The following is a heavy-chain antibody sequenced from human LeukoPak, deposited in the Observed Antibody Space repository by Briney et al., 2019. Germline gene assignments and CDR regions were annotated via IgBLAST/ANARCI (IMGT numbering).Heavy chain of an antibody. CDR3: ARVSYYYGSGSYWSYGMDV. D-gene: IGHD3-10*01. CDR2: IGTAGDT. Sequence: GGSLRLSCAASGFTFSSYDMHWVRQATGKGLEWVSAIGTAGDTYYPGSVKGRFTISRENAKNSLYLQMNSLRAGDTAVYYCARVSYYYGSGSYWSYGMDVWGQGTTVTVSS. CDR1: GFTFSSYD. J-gene: IGHJ6*02. V-gene: IGHV3-13*01.